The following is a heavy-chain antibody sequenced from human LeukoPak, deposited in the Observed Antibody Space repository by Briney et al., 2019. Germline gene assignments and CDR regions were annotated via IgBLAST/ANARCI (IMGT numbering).Heavy chain of an antibody. D-gene: IGHD4-17*01. Sequence: SETLSLTCTVSGGSISSYYWSWIRQPSGKGLKWIGYTYYSGSTNYNPSLKSRVTISVDTSKNQFSLKLSSVTAADTAVYYCARADDYGDYGDAFDIWGQGTMVTVSS. CDR2: TYYSGST. V-gene: IGHV4-59*08. CDR1: GGSISSYY. CDR3: ARADDYGDYGDAFDI. J-gene: IGHJ3*02.